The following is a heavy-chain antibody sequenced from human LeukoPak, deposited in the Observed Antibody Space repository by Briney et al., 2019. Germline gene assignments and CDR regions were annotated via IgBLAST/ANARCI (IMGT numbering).Heavy chain of an antibody. CDR2: IYYTGIS. D-gene: IGHD3-22*01. V-gene: IGHV4-39*07. CDR3: ARDVLSGYYRLASGAFDI. CDR1: GASITIGAESYH. J-gene: IGHJ3*02. Sequence: PSETLSLTCTVSGASITIGAESYHWGWIRQPPGKGLEWIGTIYYTGISYYNPSLESRVTSSLDTSKNQFSLTLNSVTAADTAVYYCARDVLSGYYRLASGAFDIWGQGTMVTVSS.